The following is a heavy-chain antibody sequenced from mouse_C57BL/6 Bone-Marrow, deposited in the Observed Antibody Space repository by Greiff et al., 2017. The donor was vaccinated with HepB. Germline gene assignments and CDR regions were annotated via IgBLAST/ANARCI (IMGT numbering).Heavy chain of an antibody. J-gene: IGHJ3*01. V-gene: IGHV14-4*01. Sequence: EVQLQQSGAELVRPGASVKLSCTASGFNIKDDYMHWVKQRPEQGLEWIGWIDPENGDTEYASKFQGKATITADTSSNTAYLQLSSLTSEDTAVYYCTTRTPWFAYWGQGTLVTVSA. CDR1: GFNIKDDY. CDR2: IDPENGDT. CDR3: TTRTPWFAY.